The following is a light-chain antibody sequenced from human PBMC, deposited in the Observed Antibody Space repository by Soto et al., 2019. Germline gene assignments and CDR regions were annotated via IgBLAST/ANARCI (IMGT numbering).Light chain of an antibody. CDR1: SSNIGSTYD. CDR2: GNT. J-gene: IGLJ1*01. V-gene: IGLV1-40*01. Sequence: QPVLTQPPSVSGAPGQRVTISCTGSSSNIGSTYDVQWYQQLPGTAPKLLIHGNTDRPSGVPDRFSGSKSGTLASLAITGLQADDEADYYCQSYDDSLSVHYVFGTGTKLTVL. CDR3: QSYDDSLSVHYV.